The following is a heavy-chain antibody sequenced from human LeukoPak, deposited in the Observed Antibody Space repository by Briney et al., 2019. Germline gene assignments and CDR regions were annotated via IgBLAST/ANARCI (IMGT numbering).Heavy chain of an antibody. CDR2: IDWDDDK. CDR1: GFSLSTSGMC. Sequence: MASGPALVKPTQTLTLTCTFSGFSLSTSGMCVGWIRQPPGKALEWLARIDWDDDKFYNTSLKTRLTISKDTSKNQVVLTMTNMDPVDTATYYCARIRRGNYNSNYYMDVWGKGTTVTVSS. V-gene: IGHV2-70*17. J-gene: IGHJ6*03. D-gene: IGHD4-11*01. CDR3: ARIRRGNYNSNYYMDV.